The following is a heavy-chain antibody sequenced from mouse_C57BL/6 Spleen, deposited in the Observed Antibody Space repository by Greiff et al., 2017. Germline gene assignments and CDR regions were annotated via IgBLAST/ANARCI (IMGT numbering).Heavy chain of an antibody. J-gene: IGHJ3*01. Sequence: QVQLQQPGAELVKPGASVKMSCKASGYTFTSYWITWVKQRPGQGLEWIGDIYPGSGSTNYNEKFKSKATLTVDTSSSTAYMQLSSLTSEDAAVYYCARSGVYGNYLAWFADWGQGTLVTVSA. CDR2: IYPGSGST. V-gene: IGHV1-55*01. D-gene: IGHD2-1*01. CDR3: ARSGVYGNYLAWFAD. CDR1: GYTFTSYW.